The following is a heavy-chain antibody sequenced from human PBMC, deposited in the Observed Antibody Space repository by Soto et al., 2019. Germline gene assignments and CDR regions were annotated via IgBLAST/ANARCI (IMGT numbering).Heavy chain of an antibody. CDR3: ATSHYGEMD. CDR1: GFNFNYYG. J-gene: IGHJ4*02. Sequence: EVQLLESGGGLVQPGGSLRLTCAGSGFNFNYYGMSWVRQAPGKGLEWVSIVTGNGDITYYTDSVMGRFTTSRDNSDNLVWLQINSPSDENTAIYYCATSHYGEMDWGQVTLVTVSS. D-gene: IGHD4-17*01. V-gene: IGHV3-23*01. CDR2: VTGNGDIT.